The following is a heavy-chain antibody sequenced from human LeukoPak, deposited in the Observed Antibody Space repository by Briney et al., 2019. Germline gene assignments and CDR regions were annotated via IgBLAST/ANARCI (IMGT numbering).Heavy chain of an antibody. CDR2: INPNSGGT. D-gene: IGHD6-19*01. CDR3: ARDLDIAVAGYFDY. J-gene: IGHJ4*02. V-gene: IGHV1-2*02. CDR1: GYTFTGYY. Sequence: ASVQDSCKASGYTFTGYYMHGVRQPPAQGREWMGWINPNSGGTNYAQKFQGRVTMIRDTSISTAYMELSRLRSDETAVYYCARDLDIAVAGYFDYWGQGPRVTVFS.